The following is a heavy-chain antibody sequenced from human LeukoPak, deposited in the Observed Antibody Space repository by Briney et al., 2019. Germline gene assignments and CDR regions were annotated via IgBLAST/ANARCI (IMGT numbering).Heavy chain of an antibody. J-gene: IGHJ4*02. V-gene: IGHV3-74*01. D-gene: IGHD4-4*01. Sequence: GGSLRLSCASSGFTLRGYWMHWVRQAPGKGLVWVSRISSDGSSTSYADSVKGRFTISRDNAKNTLYLQMNSLTADDTAVYYCAGTTTTCCNYWGQGTLVTVSS. CDR1: GFTLRGYW. CDR3: AGTTTTCCNY. CDR2: ISSDGSST.